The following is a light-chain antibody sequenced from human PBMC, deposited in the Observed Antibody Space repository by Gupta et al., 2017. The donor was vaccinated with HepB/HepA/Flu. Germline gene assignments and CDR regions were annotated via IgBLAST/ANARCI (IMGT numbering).Light chain of an antibody. V-gene: IGKV2-30*01. CDR3: MQGTHWPT. Sequence: AVMTPSPLSLPVTLGQPASMSCRSSQSLLNTDGNTYLTWYQQRPGQSPRRLIYKVSNRDSGVPDRFSGSGSGTDFTLKISRVEAEDVGVYYCMQGTHWPTFGQGTRLEIK. CDR1: QSLLNTDGNTY. CDR2: KVS. J-gene: IGKJ5*01.